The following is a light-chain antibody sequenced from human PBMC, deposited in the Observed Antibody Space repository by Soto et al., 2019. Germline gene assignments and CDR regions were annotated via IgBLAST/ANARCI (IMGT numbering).Light chain of an antibody. CDR3: SSYAGSNNFVV. CDR1: SSDIGGYNY. J-gene: IGLJ2*01. Sequence: QSALTQPPSASGSPGQSVTISCTGTSSDIGGYNYVSWYQQHPGTAPKLMIYEVSQRPSGVPDRFSGSKSGNTASLTVSGLQAGDEADYYCSSYAGSNNFVVFGGGTKLTVL. CDR2: EVS. V-gene: IGLV2-8*01.